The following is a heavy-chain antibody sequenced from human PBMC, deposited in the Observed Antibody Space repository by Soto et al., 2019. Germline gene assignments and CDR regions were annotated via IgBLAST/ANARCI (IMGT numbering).Heavy chain of an antibody. Sequence: SETLSLTCTVSGGSITGGSFSSTTYYWGWLRQPPGKGLEWIASFFIGGNTYYNPSLKSRVTTSVDTSKNQFSLKLSSVTAADTAVYYCAKGGSGSYSNAFDIWGQGTMVT. CDR1: GGSITGGSFSSTTYY. J-gene: IGHJ3*02. CDR3: AKGGSGSYSNAFDI. CDR2: FFIGGNT. V-gene: IGHV4-39*01. D-gene: IGHD3-10*01.